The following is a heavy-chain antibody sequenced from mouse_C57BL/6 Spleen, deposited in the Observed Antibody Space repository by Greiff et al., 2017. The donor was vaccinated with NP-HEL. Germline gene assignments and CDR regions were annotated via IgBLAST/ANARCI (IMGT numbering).Heavy chain of an antibody. D-gene: IGHD1-1*01. CDR3: ARSRTTVVATDYAMDY. V-gene: IGHV1-85*01. J-gene: IGHJ4*01. CDR1: GYTFTSYD. CDR2: IYPRDGST. Sequence: VQLQQSGPELVKPGASVKLSCKASGYTFTSYDINWVKQRPGQGLEWIGWIYPRDGSTKYNEKFKGQATLTVDTSSSTAYMELHSLTSEDSAVYFCARSRTTVVATDYAMDYWGQGTSVTVSS.